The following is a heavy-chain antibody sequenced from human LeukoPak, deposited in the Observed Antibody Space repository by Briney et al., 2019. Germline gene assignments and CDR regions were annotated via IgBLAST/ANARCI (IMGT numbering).Heavy chain of an antibody. J-gene: IGHJ4*02. Sequence: GSLRLSCAASGFTFSSYWMHWVRQAPGKGRVWVSRINSDGSSTSYADSVRGRFSISRDNAKNTLYLQVNSLRAEDTAVYFCARGLSGYASSLGYWGQGTLVTVSA. CDR1: GFTFSSYW. CDR2: INSDGSST. D-gene: IGHD6-6*01. CDR3: ARGLSGYASSLGY. V-gene: IGHV3-74*01.